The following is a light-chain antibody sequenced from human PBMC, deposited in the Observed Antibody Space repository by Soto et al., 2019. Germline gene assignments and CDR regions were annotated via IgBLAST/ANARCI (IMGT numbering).Light chain of an antibody. CDR2: KAS. V-gene: IGKV1-5*03. CDR3: QQHKSYPVT. CDR1: QSISSW. Sequence: DIQMTQSPSTLSASVGDRVTITCRASQSISSWLAWYQQKPGKAPKLLIYKASNLESGVPSRFSGSGSGTESTLTISSLQPDDSGSYYCQQHKSYPVTFGGGTKVDIK. J-gene: IGKJ4*01.